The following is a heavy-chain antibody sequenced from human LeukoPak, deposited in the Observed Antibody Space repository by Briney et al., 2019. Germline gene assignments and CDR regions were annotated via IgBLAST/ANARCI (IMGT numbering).Heavy chain of an antibody. Sequence: SETLSLTCTVSGYSITSGYYWGWIRQPPGKGLEWIGSIYHSGSTYYKPSLKSRVTISVDTSKNQFSLKLSSVTAADTAVYYCAGAYCGGDCYSGRTFDIWGQGTMVTVSS. CDR1: GYSITSGYY. J-gene: IGHJ3*02. CDR3: AGAYCGGDCYSGRTFDI. D-gene: IGHD2-21*02. CDR2: IYHSGST. V-gene: IGHV4-38-2*02.